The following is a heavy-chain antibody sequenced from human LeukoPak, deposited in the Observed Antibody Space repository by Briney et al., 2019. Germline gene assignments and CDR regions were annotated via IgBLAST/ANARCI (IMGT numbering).Heavy chain of an antibody. CDR3: AKDQSTYYDILRGYYYYYYYMDV. J-gene: IGHJ6*03. V-gene: IGHV3-7*01. CDR1: GFTFSSYW. D-gene: IGHD3-9*01. Sequence: GGSLRLSCAASGFTFSSYWMSWVRQAPGKGLEWVANIKQDGSEKYYVDSVKGRFTISRDNAKNSLYLQMNSLRAEDTAVYYCAKDQSTYYDILRGYYYYYYYMDVWGKGTTVTISS. CDR2: IKQDGSEK.